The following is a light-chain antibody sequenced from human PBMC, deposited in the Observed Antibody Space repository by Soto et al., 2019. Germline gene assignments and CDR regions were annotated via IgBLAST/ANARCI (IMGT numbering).Light chain of an antibody. J-gene: IGLJ2*01. CDR2: EVS. Sequence: QSALTQPPSASGSPGQSVTISCTGTSSDVGGYNYVSWYQQHPGKAPKLIIYEVSGRPSGVPDRFSGSKSDNTASLTVSGLQAEDEADYYCSSYAGSNNLLFGGGTKLTVL. V-gene: IGLV2-8*01. CDR1: SSDVGGYNY. CDR3: SSYAGSNNLL.